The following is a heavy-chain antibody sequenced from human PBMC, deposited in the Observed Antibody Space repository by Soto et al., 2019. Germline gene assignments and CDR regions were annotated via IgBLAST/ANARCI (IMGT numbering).Heavy chain of an antibody. V-gene: IGHV4-30-2*01. CDR3: ARVSREEVPAAIAY. J-gene: IGHJ4*02. CDR1: GGSISSGGYS. Sequence: PSETLSLTCAVSGGSISSGGYSWSWIRQPPGKGLEWIGYIYHSGNTYYNPSLESRVTISVDRSKNQFSLKLSSVTAEDTAVYYCARVSREEVPAAIAYWGQGTLVTVSS. D-gene: IGHD2-2*01. CDR2: IYHSGNT.